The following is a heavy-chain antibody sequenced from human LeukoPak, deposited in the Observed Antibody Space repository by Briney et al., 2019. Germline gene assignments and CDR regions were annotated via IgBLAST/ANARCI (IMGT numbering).Heavy chain of an antibody. V-gene: IGHV3-9*01. J-gene: IGHJ4*02. CDR2: ITWNSDDM. Sequence: PGGSLRLSCAASGFGFEAYGMYWVRQAPGKGLEWVSGITWNSDDMAYADSVKGRFTISRDNAKNCLYLQMNSLTVEDTALYYCTRVTSWRTGFDYWGQGTLVTVSS. CDR1: GFGFEAYG. D-gene: IGHD1-1*01. CDR3: TRVTSWRTGFDY.